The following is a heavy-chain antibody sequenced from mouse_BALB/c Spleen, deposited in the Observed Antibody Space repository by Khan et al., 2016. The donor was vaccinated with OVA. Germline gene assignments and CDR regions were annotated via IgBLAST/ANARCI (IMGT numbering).Heavy chain of an antibody. CDR2: ISSDSVYT. CDR1: GYTLTDFS. V-gene: IGHV1S137*01. Sequence: VQLQQSGPEPVRPGVSVKISCKGSGYTLTDFSMHRVKQSHAKSLEWIGVISSDSVYTYYNQKFKGKATFTVDKFSSTAYMELARMTSEDSAIYYDEIRDYFDYWGQGTTLTVSS. CDR3: EIRDYFDY. J-gene: IGHJ2*01.